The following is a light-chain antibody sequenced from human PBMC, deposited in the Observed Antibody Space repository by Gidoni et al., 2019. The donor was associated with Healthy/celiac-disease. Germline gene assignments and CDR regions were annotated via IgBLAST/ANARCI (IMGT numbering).Light chain of an antibody. CDR1: QSVSSSY. CDR2: GAS. V-gene: IGKV3-20*01. Sequence: DIVLTQSPGTLSLSPGERATLSCSASQSVSSSYLAWYQQKPGQAPRLLIYGASSRATGIPDRFSGSGSGTDFTLTISRLEPEDCAVYYCQQYGSSPWTFXQXTKVEIK. CDR3: QQYGSSPWT. J-gene: IGKJ1*01.